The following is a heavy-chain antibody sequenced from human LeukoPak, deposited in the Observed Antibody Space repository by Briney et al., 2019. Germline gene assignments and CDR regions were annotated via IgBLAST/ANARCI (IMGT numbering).Heavy chain of an antibody. CDR3: ARAVLATKSEHWFDS. V-gene: IGHV4-59*01. Sequence: SETLSLTCAVSGGSISSYYWSWIRQPPGKGLEWIGYFSNSASTNYNSSLKSRVTISVDTSKNQFSLNLSSVTAADTAMYYCARAVLATKSEHWFDSWGQGTLVTVSS. J-gene: IGHJ5*01. D-gene: IGHD2-8*01. CDR2: FSNSAST. CDR1: GGSISSYY.